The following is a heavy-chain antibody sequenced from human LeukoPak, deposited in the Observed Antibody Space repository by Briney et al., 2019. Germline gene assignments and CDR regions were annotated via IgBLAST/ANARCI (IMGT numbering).Heavy chain of an antibody. CDR2: ISAYNGNT. CDR3: ARVNSIVVVSAAGMDV. V-gene: IGHV1-18*01. Sequence: ASVKVSCKASGYTFTSYGISWVRQAPGQGLEWMGWISAYNGNTNYAQKLQGRVTMTTDTSTSTAYMELRSLRSDDTAVYYCARVNSIVVVSAAGMDVWGQGTTVTVSS. D-gene: IGHD2-2*01. J-gene: IGHJ6*02. CDR1: GYTFTSYG.